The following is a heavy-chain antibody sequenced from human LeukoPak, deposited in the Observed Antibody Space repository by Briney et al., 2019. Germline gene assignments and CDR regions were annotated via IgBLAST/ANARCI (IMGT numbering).Heavy chain of an antibody. V-gene: IGHV3-20*04. D-gene: IGHD6-19*01. CDR2: INWNGGST. CDR1: GFTFDDYG. J-gene: IGHJ4*02. CDR3: ARDLRVAVAGTLDY. Sequence: PGGSLRLSCAASGFTFDDYGMSWVRQAPGKGLEWVSGINWNGGSTGYADSVKGRFTISRDNAKNSLYLQMNSLRAEDTALYYCARDLRVAVAGTLDYWGQGTLVTVSS.